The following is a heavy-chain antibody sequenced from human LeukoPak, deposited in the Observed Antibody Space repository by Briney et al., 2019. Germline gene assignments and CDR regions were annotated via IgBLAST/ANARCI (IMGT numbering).Heavy chain of an antibody. CDR2: IYYSGST. CDR3: ARHGYSSGWSDY. J-gene: IGHJ4*02. Sequence: SETLSLTCSVSGGSISGAYWSWIRQAPGKGLEWIGYIYYSGSTDYNPSLESRVTISIDTSKNHFSLKLSSVTAADTAVYYCARHGYSSGWSDYWGQGTLVTVSS. D-gene: IGHD6-19*01. CDR1: GGSISGAY. V-gene: IGHV4-59*08.